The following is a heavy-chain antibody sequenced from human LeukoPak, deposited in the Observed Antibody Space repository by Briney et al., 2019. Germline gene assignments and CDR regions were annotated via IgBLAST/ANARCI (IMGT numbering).Heavy chain of an antibody. CDR3: AKDLRGTLSSRGPFEY. CDR1: GFTISSYA. J-gene: IGHJ4*02. D-gene: IGHD1-1*01. V-gene: IGHV3-23*01. CDR2: ISGNGDIT. Sequence: GGSLRLSCAASGFTISSYAMSWVRQAPEKGLEWVSAISGNGDITYYADTVKGRFSGSRDNSKNTLYLQLNSLRAEDTAVYYCAKDLRGTLSSRGPFEYWGQGTLVTVSS.